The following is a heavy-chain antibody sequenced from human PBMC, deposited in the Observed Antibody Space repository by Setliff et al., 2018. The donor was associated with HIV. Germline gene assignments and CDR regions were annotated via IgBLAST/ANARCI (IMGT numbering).Heavy chain of an antibody. CDR1: GYTFTSYI. J-gene: IGHJ4*02. CDR2: IAPSSGGI. Sequence: PSVKVPCKASGYTFTSYILHWVRQAAGQGLEWVGRIAPSSGGIHYAQKFQDRVTMTRDTSTSTVYMDLSRLRSEDTAVYYCAREFPGGTKGFDYWGQGTLVTVSS. V-gene: IGHV1-46*01. D-gene: IGHD1-1*01. CDR3: AREFPGGTKGFDY.